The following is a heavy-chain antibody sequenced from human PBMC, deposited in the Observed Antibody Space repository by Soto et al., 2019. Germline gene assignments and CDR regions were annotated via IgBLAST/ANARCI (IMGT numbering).Heavy chain of an antibody. D-gene: IGHD1-26*01. Sequence: QVQLVESGGGVVQPGRSLRLSCAASGFTFSSYGMHWVRQAPGKGLEWVAVISYDGSNKYYADSVKGRFTISRDNSKNTLYLQMNSLRAEDTAVYYCAKYSLEVGATLGYWGQGTLVTVSS. CDR1: GFTFSSYG. V-gene: IGHV3-30*18. J-gene: IGHJ4*02. CDR3: AKYSLEVGATLGY. CDR2: ISYDGSNK.